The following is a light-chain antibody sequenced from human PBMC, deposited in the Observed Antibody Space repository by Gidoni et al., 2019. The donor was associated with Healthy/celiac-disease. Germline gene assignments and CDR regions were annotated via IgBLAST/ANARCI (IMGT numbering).Light chain of an antibody. CDR2: GNS. Sequence: SVLTQPPSVSGAPRQTVTISCTGSSSNIGAGYDVHWYQQLPGPAPKLLIYGNSTRPSGGPDRFSGSKSGTSASLSITGLQVEDEADYYCQSYDSRLSAVVFGGGTKLTVL. CDR3: QSYDSRLSAVV. CDR1: SSNIGAGYD. V-gene: IGLV1-40*01. J-gene: IGLJ2*01.